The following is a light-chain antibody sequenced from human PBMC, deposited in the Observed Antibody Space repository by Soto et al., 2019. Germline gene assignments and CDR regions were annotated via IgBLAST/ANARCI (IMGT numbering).Light chain of an antibody. CDR1: QSVDTTF. CDR3: QQYMSSAT. CDR2: GAS. Sequence: EIVLTQSPGSLSLSPGQRATLSCRASQSVDTTFFAWYQKKPGQAPRLLIYGASKRATGIPDRFSGSGSGTDFTRIISRLEPEDFAVYYCQQYMSSATFGQGTKVDIK. V-gene: IGKV3-20*01. J-gene: IGKJ1*01.